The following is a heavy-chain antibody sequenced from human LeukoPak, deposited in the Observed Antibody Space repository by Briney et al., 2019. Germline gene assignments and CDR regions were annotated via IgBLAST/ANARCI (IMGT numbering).Heavy chain of an antibody. Sequence: SETLSLTCTVSGGSISNYYWSWIRQPAGKGLEWIERIYSSGSTNYIPSLKGRVTISIDTSKNQFSLKLSSVTAADSAVYYCARLTRLSTSPDRYYLDYWGQGTLVTVSS. J-gene: IGHJ4*02. CDR3: ARLTRLSTSPDRYYLDY. V-gene: IGHV4-4*07. D-gene: IGHD6-6*01. CDR1: GGSISNYY. CDR2: IYSSGST.